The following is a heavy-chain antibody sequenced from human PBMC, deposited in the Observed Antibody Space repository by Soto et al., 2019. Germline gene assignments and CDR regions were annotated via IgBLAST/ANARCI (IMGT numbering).Heavy chain of an antibody. Sequence: SETLSLTCTVSGGSISSYYWSWIRQPPGKGLEWIGYIYYSGRTNYNPSLKSRLTISVDTSKNQFSLKLSSVTAADTVVYYCAIDRYYYDSSGYEFDYWGQGTLVTVSS. D-gene: IGHD3-22*01. CDR3: AIDRYYYDSSGYEFDY. CDR2: IYYSGRT. V-gene: IGHV4-59*01. CDR1: GGSISSYY. J-gene: IGHJ4*02.